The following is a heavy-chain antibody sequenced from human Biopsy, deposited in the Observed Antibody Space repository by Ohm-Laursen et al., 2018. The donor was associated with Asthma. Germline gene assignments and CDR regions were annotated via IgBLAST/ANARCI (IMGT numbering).Heavy chain of an antibody. Sequence: SSVKVSCKASGDSFSNYAISWVRQAPGQGLEWMGGLIPVLGTPDHAQMFEGRVTITADESTSTAYMELSSLSSEDTALYYCAKDMGAGGNDPDSFIGYYGMDVWGQGTTVTVSS. CDR2: LIPVLGTP. D-gene: IGHD3-16*01. V-gene: IGHV1-69*01. CDR3: AKDMGAGGNDPDSFIGYYGMDV. J-gene: IGHJ6*02. CDR1: GDSFSNYA.